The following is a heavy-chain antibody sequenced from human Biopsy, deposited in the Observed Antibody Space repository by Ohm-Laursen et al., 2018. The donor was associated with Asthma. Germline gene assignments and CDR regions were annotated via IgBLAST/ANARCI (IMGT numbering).Heavy chain of an antibody. CDR3: ARAVSSSSYWYFDL. V-gene: IGHV4-39*02. D-gene: IGHD6-6*01. CDR2: IYYSGRT. J-gene: IGHJ2*01. CDR1: GDAMSTSGSY. Sequence: PSQTLSLTCIVSGDAMSTSGSYWGWIRQSPGKGLEWIGSIYYSGRTYYNPSLESRVTISADTSKNHFSLTVTSVTAADTAVYYCARAVSSSSYWYFDLWGRGDLVTVSS.